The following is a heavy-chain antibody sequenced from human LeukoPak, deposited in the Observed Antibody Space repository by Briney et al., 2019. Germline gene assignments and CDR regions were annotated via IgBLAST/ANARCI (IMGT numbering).Heavy chain of an antibody. V-gene: IGHV4-59*01. CDR3: ARGPFDY. Sequence: SETLSLTCTVSGGSISSYYWSWIRQPPGKGLEWIGYIYYSGSTNYNPSLKSRVTISVDTSKNQFSLKLSSVTAADTAVYYCARGPFDYWGQGTLVTVSS. J-gene: IGHJ4*02. CDR1: GGSISSYY. CDR2: IYYSGST.